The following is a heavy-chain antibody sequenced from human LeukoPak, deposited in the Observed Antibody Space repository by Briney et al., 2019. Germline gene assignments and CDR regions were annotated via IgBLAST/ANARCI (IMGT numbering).Heavy chain of an antibody. CDR3: ARDRGYFDWLFNPHYYGMDV. V-gene: IGHV4-59*01. J-gene: IGHJ6*02. CDR2: IYYSGST. Sequence: SETLSLTCTVSGGSISSYYWSWIRQPPGEGLEWIGYIYYSGSTNYNPSLKSRVTISVDTSKNQFSLKLSSVTAADTAVYYCARDRGYFDWLFNPHYYGMDVWGQGTTVTVSS. CDR1: GGSISSYY. D-gene: IGHD3-9*01.